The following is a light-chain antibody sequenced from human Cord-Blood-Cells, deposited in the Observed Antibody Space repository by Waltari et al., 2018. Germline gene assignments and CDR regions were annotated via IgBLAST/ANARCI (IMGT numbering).Light chain of an antibody. Sequence: SYVLTQPPSVSVAPGKTARTTCGGNNVGSKSVHWYQQKPGQAPVLVVYDDSNPPSGIPERFSGSNSGNTATLTISRVEAGDEADYYCQVWDSSSDHVVFGGGTKLTVL. V-gene: IGLV3-21*03. CDR2: DDS. CDR3: QVWDSSSDHVV. J-gene: IGLJ2*01. CDR1: NVGSKS.